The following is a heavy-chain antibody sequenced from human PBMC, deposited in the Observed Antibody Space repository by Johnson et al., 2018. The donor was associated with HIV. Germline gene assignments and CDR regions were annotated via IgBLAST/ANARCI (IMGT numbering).Heavy chain of an antibody. CDR3: AKDLGGSKSDEWATDYYDFSIAYPVQDPRAVVGVFDN. CDR2: ISYDGSNK. Sequence: QVQLVESGGGVVRPGGSLRLSCAASGFTFSSYAMHWVRQAPGKGLEWVAVISYDGSNKYYADSVKGRFSISRDNSKNTLYLQINSLRVEDTAVYHCAKDLGGSKSDEWATDYYDFSIAYPVQDPRAVVGVFDNWGQGTMVTVSS. D-gene: IGHD3-3*01. J-gene: IGHJ3*02. V-gene: IGHV3-30*04. CDR1: GFTFSSYA.